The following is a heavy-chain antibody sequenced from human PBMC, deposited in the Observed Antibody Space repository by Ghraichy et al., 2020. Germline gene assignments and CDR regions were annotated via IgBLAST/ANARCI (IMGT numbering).Heavy chain of an antibody. CDR1: GYTFTNYY. CDR2: INPSGGST. J-gene: IGHJ6*02. Sequence: ASVKLSCRTSGYTFTNYYLHWVRQAPGQGLEWMGIINPSGGSTSYEQNFQGRVTLTRDTYTSTVYMELSSLRSEDTAVYYCALNLAAAGPTKDDYYYYGMDVWGQGTTVTVSS. V-gene: IGHV1-46*03. CDR3: ALNLAAAGPTKDDYYYYGMDV. D-gene: IGHD6-13*01.